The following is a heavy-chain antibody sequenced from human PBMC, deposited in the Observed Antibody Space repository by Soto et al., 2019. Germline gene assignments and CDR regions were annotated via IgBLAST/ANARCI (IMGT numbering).Heavy chain of an antibody. CDR3: ARGPYGDNAFDI. J-gene: IGHJ3*02. D-gene: IGHD4-17*01. CDR1: GYSFTDYY. CDR2: IAPHRDCT. Sequence: QVPVVQSGAEVKKPGASVKVSCKASGYSFTDYYMHWIRQAPGQGLEWMGWIAPHRDCTEFAQKFQGRITLTGDTSTSTAYMELKGLTSADTAVYFCARGPYGDNAFDIWGQGTVVTVSS. V-gene: IGHV1-2*02.